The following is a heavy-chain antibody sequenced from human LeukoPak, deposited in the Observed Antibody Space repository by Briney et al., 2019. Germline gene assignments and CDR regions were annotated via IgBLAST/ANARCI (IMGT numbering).Heavy chain of an antibody. J-gene: IGHJ4*02. CDR2: ISYDGSNK. CDR3: ARENYGDYYFDY. CDR1: GFTFSSYA. Sequence: PGGSLRLSCAASGFTFSSYAMHWVRQAPGKGLEWVTIISYDGSNKYYADSVKSRFTISRDNSKNTLYLQMNSLRPEDTAVYYCARENYGDYYFDYWGRRTLVTVSS. V-gene: IGHV3-30-3*01. D-gene: IGHD4-17*01.